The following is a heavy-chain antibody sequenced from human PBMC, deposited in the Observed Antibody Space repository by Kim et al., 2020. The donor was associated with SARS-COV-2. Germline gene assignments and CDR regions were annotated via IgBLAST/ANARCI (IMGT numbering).Heavy chain of an antibody. V-gene: IGHV3-7*03. D-gene: IGHD1-26*01. J-gene: IGHJ4*02. CDR3: ARSPGIVGAIYFDY. Sequence: VDLWKGRFTIYRDNAKNSLYLQMNSLRAEDTAVYYCARSPGIVGAIYFDYWGQGTLVTVSS.